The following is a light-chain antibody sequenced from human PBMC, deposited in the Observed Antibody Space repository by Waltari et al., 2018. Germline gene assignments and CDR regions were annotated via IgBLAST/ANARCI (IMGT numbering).Light chain of an antibody. CDR1: QAISSS. V-gene: IGKV1D-13*01. Sequence: AIQLTQSPPSLSASVGDKVTIACRASQAISSSLVWYQQKPGKAPKRLIYDAPTLENGVPSRFSGSGSGTDFTLTISSLQPEDFSTYHCQQFYNYPPTFGQGTRLEIK. CDR3: QQFYNYPPT. CDR2: DAP. J-gene: IGKJ5*01.